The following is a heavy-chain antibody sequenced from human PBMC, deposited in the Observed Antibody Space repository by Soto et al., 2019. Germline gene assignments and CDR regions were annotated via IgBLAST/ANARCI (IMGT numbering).Heavy chain of an antibody. D-gene: IGHD3-22*01. CDR1: GGSFSGYY. V-gene: IGHV4-34*01. CDR3: ARGRTTYYYDSSGYPLLDY. Sequence: SETLSLTYAVYGGSFSGYYWSWIRHPPGKGLEWIGEINHSGSTNYNPSLKSRVTISVDTSKNQFSLKLSSVTAADTAVYYCARGRTTYYYDSSGYPLLDYWGQGTLVTVSS. CDR2: INHSGST. J-gene: IGHJ4*02.